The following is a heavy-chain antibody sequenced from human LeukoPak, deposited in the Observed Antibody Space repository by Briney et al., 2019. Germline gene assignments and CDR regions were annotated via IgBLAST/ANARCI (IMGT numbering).Heavy chain of an antibody. V-gene: IGHV3-30*04. CDR1: GFTFSSYA. CDR2: ISYDGSNK. J-gene: IGHJ6*02. Sequence: GGSLRLSCAASGFTFSSYAMHWVRQAPGKGLEWVAVISYDGSNKYYADSVKGRFTISRDNSKNTLYLQMNSLRAEDTAVYYCARSPSLLYGMDVWGQRTTVTVSS. CDR3: ARSPSLLYGMDV.